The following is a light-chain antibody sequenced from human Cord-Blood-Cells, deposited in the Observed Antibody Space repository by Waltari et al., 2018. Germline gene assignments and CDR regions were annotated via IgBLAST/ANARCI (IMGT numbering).Light chain of an antibody. Sequence: EIQMTQSPPALSASVRDSVTITCRASQSISSYLHWYQQKPGKAPKLLIYAASSLQSGVPSRFSGSGSGTDFTLTISSLQPEDFATYYCQQSYSTPPLTFGGGTKVEIK. CDR3: QQSYSTPPLT. CDR1: QSISSY. V-gene: IGKV1-39*01. J-gene: IGKJ4*01. CDR2: AAS.